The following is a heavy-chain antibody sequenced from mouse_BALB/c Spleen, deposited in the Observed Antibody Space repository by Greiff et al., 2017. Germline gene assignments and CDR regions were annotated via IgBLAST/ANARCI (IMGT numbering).Heavy chain of an antibody. D-gene: IGHD2-1*01. CDR2: ISYSGST. CDR3: ARLLWYFDV. V-gene: IGHV3-2*02. J-gene: IGHJ1*01. Sequence: EVKLQESGPGLVKPSQSLSLTCTVTGYSITSDYAWNWIRQFPGNKLEWMGYISYSGSTSYNPSLKSRISITRDTSKNQFFLQLNSVTTEDTATYYCARLLWYFDVWGAGTTVTVSS. CDR1: GYSITSDYA.